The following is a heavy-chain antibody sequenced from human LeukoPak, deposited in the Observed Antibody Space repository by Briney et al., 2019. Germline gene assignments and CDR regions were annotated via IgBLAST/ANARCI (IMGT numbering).Heavy chain of an antibody. V-gene: IGHV4-30-4*01. Sequence: SETLSLTCTVPGDSISSGDYYWSWLRQPPGKGLEWIGYIYYSGSTYYNPSLKSRVTISVDTSKNQFSLKLSSVTAADTAVYYCAREGYSGSGGYNWFDPWGQGTLVTVSS. D-gene: IGHD5-12*01. CDR3: AREGYSGSGGYNWFDP. CDR1: GDSISSGDYY. CDR2: IYYSGST. J-gene: IGHJ5*02.